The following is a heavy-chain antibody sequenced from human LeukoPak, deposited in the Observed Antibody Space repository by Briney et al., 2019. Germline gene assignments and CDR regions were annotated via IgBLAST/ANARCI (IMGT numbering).Heavy chain of an antibody. CDR2: IYYSGST. CDR1: GGSISSGGYY. CDR3: ARIGEDAFDI. J-gene: IGHJ3*02. D-gene: IGHD3-10*01. V-gene: IGHV4-31*03. Sequence: SQTLSLTCTVSGGSISSGGYYWSWIRQHPGKGLEWIGYIYYSGSTYYNPSLKSRFIISADTPKNQFSLKLSSVTAADTAVYYCARIGEDAFDIWGQGTMVTVSS.